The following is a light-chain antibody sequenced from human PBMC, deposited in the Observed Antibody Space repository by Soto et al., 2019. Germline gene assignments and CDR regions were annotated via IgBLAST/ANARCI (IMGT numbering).Light chain of an antibody. J-gene: IGLJ3*02. CDR1: SSDVGGYNY. CDR2: EVT. V-gene: IGLV2-14*01. Sequence: QSALTQPASVSGSPGQSITISCTGTSSDVGGYNYVSWYQQHPGKAPKLLIYEVTSRPSGVSSRFSGSKSGNTASLTISGLQAEDEADYYCSSYTTSDTLVFGGGTKVTVL. CDR3: SSYTTSDTLV.